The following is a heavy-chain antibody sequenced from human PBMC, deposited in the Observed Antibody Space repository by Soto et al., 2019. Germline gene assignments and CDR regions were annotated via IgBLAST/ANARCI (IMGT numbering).Heavy chain of an antibody. CDR1: GLSFSGHY. CDR3: ARYPRSNYYGSGSYYTSYGMDV. CDR2: INHSGST. D-gene: IGHD3-10*01. Sequence: SDTLSLTCAVHGLSFSGHYWRWIRQPARKGLEWIGEINHSGSTNYNPSLKSRVTISVDTSKNQFSLKLSSVTAADTAVYYCARYPRSNYYGSGSYYTSYGMDVWGQGTTVT. J-gene: IGHJ6*02. V-gene: IGHV4-34*01.